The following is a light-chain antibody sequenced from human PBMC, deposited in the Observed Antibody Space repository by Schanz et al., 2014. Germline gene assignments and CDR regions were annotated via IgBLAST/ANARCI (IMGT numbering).Light chain of an antibody. Sequence: QSVLTQPPSVSGAPGQRVTISCTGSSSNIGALYDVHWYQQLPGTAPKLLICANSRRPSGVPDRFSGSKSGTSASLAITGLQAEDEADYYCQSYDNSLSGWVFGGGTKLTVL. V-gene: IGLV1-40*01. CDR1: SSNIGALYD. CDR3: QSYDNSLSGWV. CDR2: ANS. J-gene: IGLJ3*02.